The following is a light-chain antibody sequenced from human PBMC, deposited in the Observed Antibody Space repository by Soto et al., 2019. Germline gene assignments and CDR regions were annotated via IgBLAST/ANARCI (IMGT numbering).Light chain of an antibody. CDR2: EVS. CDR3: SSYTRSSTLV. CDR1: SSDVGTYNY. Sequence: QSVLTQPASVSGSPGQSITISCTGTSSDVGTYNYVSWYQLHPDKAPKLMIYEVSNRPSGVSNRFSGSKSGNTASLTISGLQAEDEADYYCSSYTRSSTLVFGGGTQLTVL. J-gene: IGLJ2*01. V-gene: IGLV2-14*01.